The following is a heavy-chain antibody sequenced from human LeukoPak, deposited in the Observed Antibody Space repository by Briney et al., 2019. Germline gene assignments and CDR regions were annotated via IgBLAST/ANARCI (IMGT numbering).Heavy chain of an antibody. CDR2: ISGSGNGFSI. D-gene: IGHD3-16*01. V-gene: IGHV3-64D*06. Sequence: PGGSLRLSCSASVFVFSIYTMYWVRQTPWKGPEYVSTISGSGNGFSIYYADSVKGRFTVPRDDSKSILYLQMNGLRSEDTAVYYCVKDFGRVRGTPDSWGQGTLVTVSS. J-gene: IGHJ4*02. CDR3: VKDFGRVRGTPDS. CDR1: VFVFSIYT.